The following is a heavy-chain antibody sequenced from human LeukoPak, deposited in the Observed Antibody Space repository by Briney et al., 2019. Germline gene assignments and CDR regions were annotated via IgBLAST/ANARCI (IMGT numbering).Heavy chain of an antibody. CDR1: GYTFTSYD. Sequence: ASVKVSCKASGYTFTSYDINWVRQATGQGLEWMGWMNPNSGNTNYAQKLQGRVTMTTDTSTSTAYMELRSLRSDDTAVYYCARDRLVYSSSVSGIFDYWGQGTLVTVSS. CDR2: MNPNSGNT. D-gene: IGHD6-13*01. V-gene: IGHV1-18*01. J-gene: IGHJ4*02. CDR3: ARDRLVYSSSVSGIFDY.